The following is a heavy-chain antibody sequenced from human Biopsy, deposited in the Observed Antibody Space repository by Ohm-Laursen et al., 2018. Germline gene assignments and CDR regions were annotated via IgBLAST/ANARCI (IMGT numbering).Heavy chain of an antibody. CDR1: GFSFSDYY. CDR2: ISSNSGDTR. CDR3: ARSARLSPYFDY. V-gene: IGHV3-11*01. J-gene: IGHJ4*02. Sequence: SLRLSCAASGFSFSDYYMTWIRQAPGKGLEWVSYISSNSGDTRSYADSVKGRFTISRDNARNSLYLQMSSLRAEDTAVYYCARSARLSPYFDYWGQGILVTVSS. D-gene: IGHD6-19*01.